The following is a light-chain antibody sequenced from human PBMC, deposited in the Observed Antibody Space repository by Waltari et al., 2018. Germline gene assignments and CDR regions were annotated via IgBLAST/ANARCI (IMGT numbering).Light chain of an antibody. CDR3: QQYNSYPWT. Sequence: DIQMTQSPSTLSASVGDNVTITCRAIQSIRSWLAWFQQKPGNAPKVLIYKASKLENGVPSRFSGSASVTDFSLTISRLQPDDFATYYCQQYNSYPWTFGQGTKVEVK. CDR2: KAS. V-gene: IGKV1-5*03. J-gene: IGKJ1*01. CDR1: QSIRSW.